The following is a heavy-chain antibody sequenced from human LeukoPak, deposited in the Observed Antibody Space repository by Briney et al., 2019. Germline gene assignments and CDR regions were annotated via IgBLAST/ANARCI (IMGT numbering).Heavy chain of an antibody. CDR1: GGSFSGYY. V-gene: IGHV4-34*01. CDR2: INHSGNT. Sequence: PSETLSLTCAVYGGSFSGYYWSWIRLPPGKGLEWIGEINHSGNTNYNPSLKSRVTISVDTSKNQFSLKLSSVTAADTAVYYCARGADYYGSGSPSYGMDVWGQGTTVTVSS. CDR3: ARGADYYGSGSPSYGMDV. D-gene: IGHD3-10*01. J-gene: IGHJ6*02.